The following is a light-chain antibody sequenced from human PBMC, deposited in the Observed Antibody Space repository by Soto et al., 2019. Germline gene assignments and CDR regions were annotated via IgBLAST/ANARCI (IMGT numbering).Light chain of an antibody. CDR3: QQYAATPWT. CDR1: QSVLHTPNNKNY. J-gene: IGKJ1*01. V-gene: IGKV4-1*01. Sequence: IVMTQSPDSLAVSLGERATINCKSSQSVLHTPNNKNYLAWFQQKPGQPPKLLIHWASTRESGVPDRFSGSGSGTDFTLSISSLQAEDVAVYYCQQYAATPWTFGQGTKVEIK. CDR2: WAS.